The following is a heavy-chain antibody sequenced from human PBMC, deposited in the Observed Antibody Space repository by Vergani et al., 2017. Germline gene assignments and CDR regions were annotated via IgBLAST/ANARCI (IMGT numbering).Heavy chain of an antibody. D-gene: IGHD4-17*01. V-gene: IGHV3-23*01. CDR2: ISGSGGST. J-gene: IGHJ4*02. CDR1: GFTFSSYA. Sequence: EVQLLESGGGLVQPGGSLRLSCAASGFTFSSYAMSWVRQAPGKGLEWVSAISGSGGSTYYADSVKGRFTISRDNSKNTLYLQMNSLRAEDTAVYYCARDEGYGDYFGYWGQGTLVTVSS. CDR3: ARDEGYGDYFGY.